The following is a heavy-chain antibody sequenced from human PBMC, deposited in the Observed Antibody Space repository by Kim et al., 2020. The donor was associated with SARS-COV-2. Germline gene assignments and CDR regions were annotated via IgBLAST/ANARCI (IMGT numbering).Heavy chain of an antibody. D-gene: IGHD2-15*01. J-gene: IGHJ4*02. CDR2: ISSSSSYT. CDR1: GFTFSDYY. Sequence: GGSLRLSCAASGFTFSDYYMSWIRQAPGKGLEWVSYISSSSSYTNYADSVKGRFTISRDNAKNSLYLQMNSLRAEDTAVYYCARERELGYCSGGSCYAGDYWGQGTLVTVSS. V-gene: IGHV3-11*06. CDR3: ARERELGYCSGGSCYAGDY.